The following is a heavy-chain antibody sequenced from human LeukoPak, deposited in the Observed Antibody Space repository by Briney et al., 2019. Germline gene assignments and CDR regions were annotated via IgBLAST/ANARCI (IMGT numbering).Heavy chain of an antibody. J-gene: IGHJ4*02. CDR1: EFTFSTYG. CDR3: AKRVRYGSGNYHFDH. D-gene: IGHD3-10*01. Sequence: GGSLRLSCAASEFTFSTYGMSWVRQAPGQGLEWVSAISDGGSSTYYADSVKGRFTISRDNSKNTLYLQMNSLTAEDTAVYYCAKRVRYGSGNYHFDHWGQGTLVTVSS. V-gene: IGHV3-23*01. CDR2: ISDGGSST.